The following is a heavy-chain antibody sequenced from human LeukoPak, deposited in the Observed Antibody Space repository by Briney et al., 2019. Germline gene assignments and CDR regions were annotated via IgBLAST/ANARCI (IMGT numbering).Heavy chain of an antibody. D-gene: IGHD5-12*01. CDR3: ATRVPHSGYDYYYYYMDV. CDR1: GGTFSSYA. V-gene: IGHV1-69*06. CDR2: IIPVIETT. J-gene: IGHJ6*03. Sequence: ASVKVSCKAFGGTFSSYAISWVRQAPGQGLEWMGGIIPVIETTNYAQKFQGRVTITADKSTSTVYMDLSSLRSEDTALYYCATRVPHSGYDYYYYYMDVWGKGTTVTVSS.